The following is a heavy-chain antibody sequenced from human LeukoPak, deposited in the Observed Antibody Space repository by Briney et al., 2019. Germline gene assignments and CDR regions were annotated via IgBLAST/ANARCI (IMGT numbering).Heavy chain of an antibody. V-gene: IGHV1-24*01. D-gene: IGHD3-22*01. Sequence: ASVKVSCKVSGYTLTELSMHWVRQAPGKGLEWMGGFDPEDGETIYAQKFQGRVTMTEDTSTDTAYMELSSLRSDDTAVYYCATTRRYYYDSSGPDAFDIWGQGTMVTISS. CDR1: GYTLTELS. CDR3: ATTRRYYYDSSGPDAFDI. J-gene: IGHJ3*02. CDR2: FDPEDGET.